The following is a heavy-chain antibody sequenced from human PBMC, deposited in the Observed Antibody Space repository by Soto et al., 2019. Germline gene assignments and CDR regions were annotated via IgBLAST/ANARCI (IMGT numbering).Heavy chain of an antibody. CDR2: ISPYSDET. CDR1: GYTFSSYA. CDR3: ARGLYNPFDY. D-gene: IGHD1-20*01. J-gene: IGHJ4*02. V-gene: IGHV1-8*01. Sequence: GASVKVSCKASGYTFSSYAISWVRQAPGQGLEWLGWISPYSDETEYAQKTQGRVFMTRNTSIRTAYMELSSLRSEDTAVYYCARGLYNPFDYWGQGTLVTVSS.